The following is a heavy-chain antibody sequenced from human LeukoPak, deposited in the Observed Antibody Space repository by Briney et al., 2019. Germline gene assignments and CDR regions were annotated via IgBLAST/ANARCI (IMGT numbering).Heavy chain of an antibody. CDR3: ARDSERIFGVVTKFYYMDV. CDR2: IIPIFGTA. Sequence: SVKVSCKASGGTFSSYAISWVRQAPGQGLEWMGGIIPIFGTANYAQKFQGRVTITADESTSTAYMELSSLRSEDTAVYYCARDSERIFGVVTKFYYMDVWGKGTTVTVSS. CDR1: GGTFSSYA. J-gene: IGHJ6*03. D-gene: IGHD3-3*01. V-gene: IGHV1-69*13.